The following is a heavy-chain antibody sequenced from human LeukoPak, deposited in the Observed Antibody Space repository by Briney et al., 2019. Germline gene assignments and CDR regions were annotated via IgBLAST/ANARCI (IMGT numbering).Heavy chain of an antibody. V-gene: IGHV1-69*05. D-gene: IGHD3-22*01. CDR2: IIPVSGTL. CDR1: GGTFTNYG. J-gene: IGHJ4*02. Sequence: ASVTVSFTASGGTFTNYGSNWVRQAPGQGLEWMGGIIPVSGTLNKAQNFQGRVTISMDESTSTGYMELSSLRSDDTAVYYWARVYYYGRRGYQFDQWGQGTPVTVSS. CDR3: ARVYYYGRRGYQFDQ.